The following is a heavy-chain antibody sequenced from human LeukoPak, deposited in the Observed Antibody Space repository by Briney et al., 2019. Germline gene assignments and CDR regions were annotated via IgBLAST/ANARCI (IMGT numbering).Heavy chain of an antibody. CDR3: ARDPGYCSSTSCYYYYYYMDV. J-gene: IGHJ6*03. CDR1: GFTFSSYG. Sequence: PGGSLRLSCAASGFTFSSYGMHWVRQAPGKGLEWVAVIWYDGSNKYYADSVKGRSTISRDNSKNTLYLQMNSLRAEDTAVYYCARDPGYCSSTSCYYYYYYMDVWGKGTTVTVSS. V-gene: IGHV3-33*01. D-gene: IGHD2-2*01. CDR2: IWYDGSNK.